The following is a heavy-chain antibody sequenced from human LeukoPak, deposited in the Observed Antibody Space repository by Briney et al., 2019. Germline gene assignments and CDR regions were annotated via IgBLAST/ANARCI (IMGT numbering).Heavy chain of an antibody. CDR3: ARGPSLVRGVITPGSVGGMDV. CDR1: GFTFTSYD. D-gene: IGHD3-10*01. CDR2: MNPNSGNT. V-gene: IGHV1-8*01. Sequence: ASVKVSCKASGFTFTSYDINWVRQAPGQGLEWMGWMNPNSGNTRYAQKVQGRITMTGDTSISTAYMELSSLRSEDTAVYYCARGPSLVRGVITPGSVGGMDVWGQGTTVTVSS. J-gene: IGHJ6*02.